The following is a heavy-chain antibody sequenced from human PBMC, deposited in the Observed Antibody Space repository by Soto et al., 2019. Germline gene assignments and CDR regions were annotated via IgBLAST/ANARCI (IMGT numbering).Heavy chain of an antibody. D-gene: IGHD1-7*01. CDR3: ARDYNWNYDAPPYYYYYMDV. Sequence: ASVKVSCKASGGTFSSYTISWVRQAPGQGLEWMGRIIPILGIANYAQKFQGRVTITADKSTSTAYMELSSLRSEDTAVYYCARDYNWNYDAPPYYYYYMDVWGKGTTVTVSS. V-gene: IGHV1-69*04. CDR2: IIPILGIA. CDR1: GGTFSSYT. J-gene: IGHJ6*03.